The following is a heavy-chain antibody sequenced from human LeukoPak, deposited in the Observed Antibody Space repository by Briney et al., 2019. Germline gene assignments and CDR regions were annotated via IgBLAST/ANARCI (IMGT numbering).Heavy chain of an antibody. CDR2: INSDGSST. Sequence: PGGSLRLSCAASGFTFSSYWMHWVRQAPGKGLVRVSRINSDGSSTSYADSVKGRFTISRDNAKNTLYLQMNSLRAEDTAVYYCARCLRNAPMVYDHWGQGTLVTVSS. CDR3: ARCLRNAPMVYDH. V-gene: IGHV3-74*01. D-gene: IGHD3-10*01. CDR1: GFTFSSYW. J-gene: IGHJ4*02.